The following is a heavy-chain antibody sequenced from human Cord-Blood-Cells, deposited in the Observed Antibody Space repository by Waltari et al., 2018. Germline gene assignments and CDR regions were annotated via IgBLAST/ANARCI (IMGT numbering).Heavy chain of an antibody. CDR3: AKDPELGIGFDY. CDR1: GFTFSSYA. V-gene: IGHV3-23*04. D-gene: IGHD7-27*01. J-gene: IGHJ4*02. CDR2: FSGSCGST. Sequence: EVQLVESGGGLVQPGGSLRLYCAASGFTFSSYAMSWVRQAPGSGLVVVSVFSGSCGSTYYADSVKGRFTISRDNSKNTLYLQMNSLRAEDTAVYYCAKDPELGIGFDYWGQGTLVTVSS.